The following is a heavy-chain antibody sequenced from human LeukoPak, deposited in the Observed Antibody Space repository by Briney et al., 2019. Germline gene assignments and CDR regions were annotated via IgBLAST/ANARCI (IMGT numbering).Heavy chain of an antibody. CDR2: IHHSGST. CDR3: AREETYYYYMDV. J-gene: IGHJ6*03. V-gene: IGHV4-38-2*02. CDR1: GYSISSGYY. Sequence: PSETLSLTCTVSGYSISSGYYWGWIRQPPGKGLEWIGSIHHSGSTNYNPSLKSRVTISVDTSKNQFSLKLSSVTAADTAVYYCAREETYYYYMDVWGKGTTVTISS.